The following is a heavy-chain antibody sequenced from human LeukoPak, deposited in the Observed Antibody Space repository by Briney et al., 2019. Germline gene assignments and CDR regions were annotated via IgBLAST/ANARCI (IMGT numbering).Heavy chain of an antibody. V-gene: IGHV1-69*05. J-gene: IGHJ6*03. CDR3: ARGEVVAAATDYYYYMDV. CDR1: GGTFSSYA. Sequence: SVKVSCKASGGTFSSYAISWVRQPPGQGLEWMGGGIPVYGTTNYAQKFQGRVAITTDATTSTAYMELSGLRPEDTAVFYCARGEVVAAATDYYYYMDVWGKGTTVTVSS. D-gene: IGHD2-2*01. CDR2: GIPVYGTT.